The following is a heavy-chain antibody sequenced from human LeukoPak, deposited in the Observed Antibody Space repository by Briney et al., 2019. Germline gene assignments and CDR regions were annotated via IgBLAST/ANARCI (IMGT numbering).Heavy chain of an antibody. Sequence: PGGSLRLSCTTSGFIFSSKWMTWVRQAPGKGLEWVANIKYDGSEKYYMDSVKGRFTISRDDAKNSLHLQMNSLRAEDTAVYYCARDGSREWPLGYWGQGTLVTVSS. CDR3: ARDGSREWPLGY. D-gene: IGHD3-10*01. V-gene: IGHV3-7*01. CDR1: GFIFSSKW. J-gene: IGHJ4*02. CDR2: IKYDGSEK.